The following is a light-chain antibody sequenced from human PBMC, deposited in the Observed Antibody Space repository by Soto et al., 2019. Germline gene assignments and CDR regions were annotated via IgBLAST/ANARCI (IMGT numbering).Light chain of an antibody. V-gene: IGKV3D-20*02. J-gene: IGKJ1*01. CDR2: GAS. CDR3: QQRNSWPWT. Sequence: EIVLTQSPGTLSLSPGERATLSCRASQSVSSSYLAWYQQKPGQAPRLLIYGASSRATGIPDRFSGSGSGTDFTLTISRLEPEDFAVYYCQQRNSWPWTFGQGTKVEIK. CDR1: QSVSSSY.